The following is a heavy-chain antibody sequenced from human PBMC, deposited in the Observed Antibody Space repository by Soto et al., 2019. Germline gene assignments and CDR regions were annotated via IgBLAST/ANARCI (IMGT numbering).Heavy chain of an antibody. J-gene: IGHJ4*02. D-gene: IGHD6-6*01. V-gene: IGHV3-9*01. CDR2: ITWNSGSI. Sequence: EVQLVESGGGLVQPGRSLRLSCAASGLTFNNYAMHWVRQAPGKGLEWVSGITWNSGSIGYADTVKGRFTISRDNAKHSPYLQMNSLRAEDTAFYYCAKDGRSSSALTRIDYCGQGTLGSVSS. CDR1: GLTFNNYA. CDR3: AKDGRSSSALTRIDY.